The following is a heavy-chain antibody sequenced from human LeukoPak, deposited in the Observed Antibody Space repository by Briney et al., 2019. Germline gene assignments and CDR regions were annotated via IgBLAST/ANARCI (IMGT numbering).Heavy chain of an antibody. V-gene: IGHV3-23*01. CDR3: AKVGSGWYYFDY. Sequence: GGSLRLSCAASGFTFTRNAMSWVRQAPGKGLEWVSGISGRGGTIYYADSVKGRFTISRDNSKNTLYLQLSSLRAEDTALYYCAKVGSGWYYFDYWGQGTLVTVSS. D-gene: IGHD6-19*01. CDR1: GFTFTRNA. CDR2: ISGRGGTI. J-gene: IGHJ4*02.